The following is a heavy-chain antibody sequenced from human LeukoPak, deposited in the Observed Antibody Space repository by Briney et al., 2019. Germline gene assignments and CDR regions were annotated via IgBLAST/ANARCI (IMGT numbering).Heavy chain of an antibody. CDR3: AKDLLGVAAGNY. CDR2: IRYDGSNK. V-gene: IGHV3-30*02. Sequence: GGSLRLSCAASGFTFSSYGMHWVRQAPGKGLEWVAFIRYDGSNKYYADSVKGRFTISRDNSKSTLYLQMNSLRAEDTAVYSCAKDLLGVAAGNYWGQGTLVTVSS. D-gene: IGHD6-13*01. CDR1: GFTFSSYG. J-gene: IGHJ4*02.